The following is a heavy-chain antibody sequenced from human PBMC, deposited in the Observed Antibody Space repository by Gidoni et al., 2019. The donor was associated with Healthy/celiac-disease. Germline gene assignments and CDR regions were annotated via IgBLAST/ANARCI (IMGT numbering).Heavy chain of an antibody. D-gene: IGHD6-6*01. Sequence: QVQLQESGPGLVKPSETLSLTCTVSGGSISSYYWSWIRQPPGKGLEWIGYIYYSGSTNYNPSLKSRVTISVDTSKNQFSLKLSSVTAADTAVYYCARVRDIAAHYYGMDVWGQGTTVTVSS. J-gene: IGHJ6*02. CDR3: ARVRDIAAHYYGMDV. CDR1: GGSISSYY. V-gene: IGHV4-59*01. CDR2: IYYSGST.